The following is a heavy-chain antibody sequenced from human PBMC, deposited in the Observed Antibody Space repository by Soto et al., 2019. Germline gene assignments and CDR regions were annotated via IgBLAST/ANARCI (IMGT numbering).Heavy chain of an antibody. CDR3: ALDGSYDSSGYYSEYFQH. J-gene: IGHJ1*01. CDR1: GFSLSTSGVG. D-gene: IGHD3-22*01. Sequence: GSGPTLVNPTQTVTLTCTFSGFSLSTSGVGVGWIRQPPGKALEWLALIYWDDDKRYSPSLKSRLTITKDTSKNQVVLTMTNMDPVDTATYYCALDGSYDSSGYYSEYFQHWGQGTLVTVSS. CDR2: IYWDDDK. V-gene: IGHV2-5*02.